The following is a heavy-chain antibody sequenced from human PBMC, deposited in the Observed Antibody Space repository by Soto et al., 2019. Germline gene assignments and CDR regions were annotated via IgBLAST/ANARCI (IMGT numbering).Heavy chain of an antibody. J-gene: IGHJ6*02. D-gene: IGHD3-10*01. Sequence: ASVKVSCKASGYTFTGYYMHWVRQAPGQGLEWMGWINPNSGGTNYAQKFQGRVTMTRDTSISTAYMELSRLRSDDTAVYYCARGGSVVRGAGSYYEGMEVWGQGPKVTV. V-gene: IGHV1-2*02. CDR1: GYTFTGYY. CDR3: ARGGSVVRGAGSYYEGMEV. CDR2: INPNSGGT.